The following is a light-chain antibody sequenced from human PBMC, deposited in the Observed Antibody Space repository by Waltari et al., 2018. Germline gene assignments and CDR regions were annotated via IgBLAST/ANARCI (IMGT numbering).Light chain of an antibody. Sequence: EVVLTQSPATLSLSPGERAALSCWASPRVGSGYITWYQQKPGQPPRLLIYGTSNRATGIPDRFSGSGSATDFTLTISRLEPEDFAVYYCQHYGSSSFTFGPGTKVEMK. V-gene: IGKV3-20*01. CDR3: QHYGSSSFT. CDR2: GTS. J-gene: IGKJ3*01. CDR1: PRVGSGY.